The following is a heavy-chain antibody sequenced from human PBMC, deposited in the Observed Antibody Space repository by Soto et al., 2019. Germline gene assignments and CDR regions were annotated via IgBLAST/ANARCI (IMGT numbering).Heavy chain of an antibody. CDR2: VANDGSNQ. CDR3: ARSSGGSSWYPPDY. V-gene: IGHV3-30*03. Sequence: QVQLVESGGGVVQPGRSLRLSCAASGFTFSSYGMQWVRQSPGEGPEWVAIVANDGSNQYYAESVKCRFTISRDNSKTTVFLEMDSLRPEDTAVYYCARSSGGSSWYPPDYWGQGTLVTVSS. D-gene: IGHD6-13*01. CDR1: GFTFSSYG. J-gene: IGHJ4*02.